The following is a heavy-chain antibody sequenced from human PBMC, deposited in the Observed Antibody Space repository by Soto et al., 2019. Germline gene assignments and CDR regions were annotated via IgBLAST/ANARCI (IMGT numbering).Heavy chain of an antibody. V-gene: IGHV4-34*01. Sequence: SETLSLTCAVYGGSFSGYYWSWIRQPPGKGLEWIGEINHSGSTNYSPSLKSRVTIPVDTSKNQFSLKLSSVTAADTAVYYCARGGYNLIYFDYWGQGTLVTVSS. CDR3: ARGGYNLIYFDY. J-gene: IGHJ4*02. D-gene: IGHD5-12*01. CDR1: GGSFSGYY. CDR2: INHSGST.